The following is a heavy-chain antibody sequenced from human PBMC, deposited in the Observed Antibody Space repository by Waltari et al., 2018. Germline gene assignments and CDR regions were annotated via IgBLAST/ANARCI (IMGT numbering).Heavy chain of an antibody. CDR3: ARGVGNYDILTGYYGYYFDY. J-gene: IGHJ4*02. V-gene: IGHV4-31*03. CDR2: IYYSGST. D-gene: IGHD3-9*01. Sequence: QVQLQESGPGLVKPSQTLSLTCPVSGGSISSGGYYWSWIRQHPGKGLEWIGYIYYSGSTYYNPSLKSRVTISVDTSKNQFSLKLSSVTAADTAVYYCARGVGNYDILTGYYGYYFDYWGQGTLVTVSS. CDR1: GGSISSGGYY.